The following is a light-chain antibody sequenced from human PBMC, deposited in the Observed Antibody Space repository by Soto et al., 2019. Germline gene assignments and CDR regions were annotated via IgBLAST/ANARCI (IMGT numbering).Light chain of an antibody. J-gene: IGLJ3*02. CDR2: EVT. V-gene: IGLV2-23*02. CDR3: CSYAGSGTWV. Sequence: QAASVSGSPGQSITISCTGTSSDVGSYNLVSWYQQHPGKAPKFMISEVTKRPSGVSTRFSGSKSGNTASLTISGLQAEDESDYYCCSYAGSGTWVFGGGTKLTVL. CDR1: SSDVGSYNL.